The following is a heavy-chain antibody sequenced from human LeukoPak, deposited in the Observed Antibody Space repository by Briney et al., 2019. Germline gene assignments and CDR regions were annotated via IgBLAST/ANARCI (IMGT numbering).Heavy chain of an antibody. CDR2: IIPIFGTA. D-gene: IGHD3-3*01. CDR1: GGTFSSYA. V-gene: IGHV1-69*06. CDR3: ARDGITIFGVVTPPSYFDY. J-gene: IGHJ4*02. Sequence: ASVKVSCKASGGTFSSYAISWVRQAPGQGLEWMGGIIPIFGTANYAQKFQGRVTITADKSTSTAYMELSSLRSEDTAVYYCARDGITIFGVVTPPSYFDYWGQGTLVTVSS.